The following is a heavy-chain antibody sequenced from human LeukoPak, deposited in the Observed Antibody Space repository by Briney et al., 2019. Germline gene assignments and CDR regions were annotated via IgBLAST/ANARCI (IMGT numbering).Heavy chain of an antibody. Sequence: GESLKISCKGSGYSFTSYWIGWVRQMPGKGLEWMGIIYPGDSDTRYSPSFQGQVTISADKSISTAYLQWSSLKASDTAMYYCARFHLYYDFWSGYSHQGWFDPWGQGTLVTVSS. D-gene: IGHD3-3*01. V-gene: IGHV5-51*01. CDR1: GYSFTSYW. J-gene: IGHJ5*02. CDR3: ARFHLYYDFWSGYSHQGWFDP. CDR2: IYPGDSDT.